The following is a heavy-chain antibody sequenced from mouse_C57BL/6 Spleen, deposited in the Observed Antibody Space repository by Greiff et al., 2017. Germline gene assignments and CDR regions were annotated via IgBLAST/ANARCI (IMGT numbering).Heavy chain of an antibody. CDR2: IDPSDSET. J-gene: IGHJ2*01. Sequence: VQLQQPGAELVRPGSSVKLSCKASGYTFTSYWMHWVKQRPIQGLEWIGNIDPSDSETHYNQKFKDKATLTVDKSSSTAYMQLSSLTSEDSAVYYCARPIYYDYDGPYFDYWGQGTTLTVSS. D-gene: IGHD2-4*01. CDR1: GYTFTSYW. CDR3: ARPIYYDYDGPYFDY. V-gene: IGHV1-52*01.